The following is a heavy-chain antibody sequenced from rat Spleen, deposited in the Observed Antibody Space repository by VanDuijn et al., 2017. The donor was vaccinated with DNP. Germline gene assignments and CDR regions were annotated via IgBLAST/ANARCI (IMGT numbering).Heavy chain of an antibody. CDR1: GFTFSDYN. CDR3: ARHEDYSSYVYGFAY. Sequence: EVQLVEPGGGLVQPGRSLKLSCAASGFTFSDYNMAWVRQAPKKGLEWVATISYDGSTTNYRDSVKGRITVSRDNAKSTLYLQMDSLRSEDTATYYCARHEDYSSYVYGFAYWGQGTLVTVSS. CDR2: ISYDGSTT. D-gene: IGHD1-2*01. J-gene: IGHJ3*01. V-gene: IGHV5-7*01.